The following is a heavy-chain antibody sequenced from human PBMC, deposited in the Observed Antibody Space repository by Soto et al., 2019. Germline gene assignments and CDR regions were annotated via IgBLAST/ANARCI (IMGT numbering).Heavy chain of an antibody. D-gene: IGHD4-17*01. Sequence: SETLSLTCLVSGFPISSTYSWGWIRQPPGKGLEWIGSISHSGTTSYSPSLTSRVSISGDTSKNQVSLKLTSVTAADTAVYFCARVTMVIRDSDHFGVDVWGHGTTVTVSS. CDR3: ARVTMVIRDSDHFGVDV. J-gene: IGHJ6*02. CDR1: GFPISSTYS. CDR2: ISHSGTT. V-gene: IGHV4-38-2*02.